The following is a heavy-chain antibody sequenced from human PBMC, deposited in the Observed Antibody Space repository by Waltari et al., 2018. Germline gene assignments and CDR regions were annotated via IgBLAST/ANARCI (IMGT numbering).Heavy chain of an antibody. CDR1: GFTFSSYW. CDR3: AGDSGYDRFDY. Sequence: EVQLVESGGGLVQPGGSLRLSCAASGFTFSSYWMSWVRQAPGKVLEWVANIKQDGSEKYYVDSVKGRFTISRDNAKNSLYLQMNSLRAEDTAVYYCAGDSGYDRFDYWGQGTLVTVSS. V-gene: IGHV3-7*01. J-gene: IGHJ4*02. CDR2: IKQDGSEK. D-gene: IGHD5-12*01.